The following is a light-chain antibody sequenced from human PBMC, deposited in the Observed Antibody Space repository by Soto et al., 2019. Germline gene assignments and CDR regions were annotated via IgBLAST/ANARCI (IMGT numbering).Light chain of an antibody. CDR2: AAS. CDR3: QQSYSTPWT. J-gene: IGKJ1*01. V-gene: IGKV1-39*01. CDR1: QSISSY. Sequence: DIQMTQSPSSLSASVGDRVTITCRASQSISSYLNWYQQKPGKAPKLLIYAASSLQSGVPSRFSGSGSGTDFTLTISSLQPEDFETYYCQQSYSTPWTFCKGTKVDI.